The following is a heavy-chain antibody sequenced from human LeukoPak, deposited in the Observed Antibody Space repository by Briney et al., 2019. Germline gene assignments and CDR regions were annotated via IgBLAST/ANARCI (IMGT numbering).Heavy chain of an antibody. CDR1: GYTFTAYG. CDR2: ISANNGNT. V-gene: IGHV1-18*01. D-gene: IGHD3-16*01. J-gene: IGHJ4*02. Sequence: ASVKVSFKSTGYTFTAYGISWVRQAPGQGLEWMGWISANNGNTNYAQKVQGRGTMTRDTSTSTAYMELRSLRYDDTAGYYCSRDDGPFGGVRFDHWGQGTLVTVSS. CDR3: SRDDGPFGGVRFDH.